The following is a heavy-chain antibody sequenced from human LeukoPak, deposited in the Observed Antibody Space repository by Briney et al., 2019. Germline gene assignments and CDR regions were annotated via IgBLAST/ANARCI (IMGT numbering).Heavy chain of an antibody. V-gene: IGHV3-23*01. CDR2: ISGSGGST. Sequence: GGSLRLSCAASGFTFSNYWMGWVRQAPGKGLEWVSAISGSGGSTYYADSVKGRFTISRDNSKNTLYLQMNSLRAEDTAVYYCAKEQYQLLYPTAWGQGTLVTVSS. CDR1: GFTFSNYW. D-gene: IGHD2-2*02. J-gene: IGHJ5*02. CDR3: AKEQYQLLYPTA.